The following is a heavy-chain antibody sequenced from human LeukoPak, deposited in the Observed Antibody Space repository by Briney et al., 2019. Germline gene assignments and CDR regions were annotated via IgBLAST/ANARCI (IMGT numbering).Heavy chain of an antibody. D-gene: IGHD2-2*01. CDR2: ISSSGSFV. V-gene: IGHV3-21*01. CDR3: ARDPGVPAAPLDY. CDR1: GFTFSPYS. J-gene: IGHJ4*02. Sequence: GGSLRLSCAASGFTFSPYSFNWVRQAPGKGLEWVSYISSSGSFVYYADSVKGRFTVSRDNAESLVFLQMDSLRVEDTGVYYCARDPGVPAAPLDYWGLGTLVTVSS.